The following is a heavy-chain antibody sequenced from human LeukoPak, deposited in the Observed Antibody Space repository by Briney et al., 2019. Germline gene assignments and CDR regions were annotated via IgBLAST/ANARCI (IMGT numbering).Heavy chain of an antibody. CDR2: IRSKASGGTT. D-gene: IGHD6-13*01. V-gene: IGHV3-49*03. CDR3: TKMVAVAGVYFDY. J-gene: IGHJ4*02. CDR1: GFTFGDND. Sequence: GGSLRLSCTASGFTFGDNDMNWFRQAPGKGLEWVGFIRSKASGGTTEYAASVKGRFTISRDDSKSIAYLQMNSLKSEDTAVYYCTKMVAVAGVYFDYWGQGTLVTVSS.